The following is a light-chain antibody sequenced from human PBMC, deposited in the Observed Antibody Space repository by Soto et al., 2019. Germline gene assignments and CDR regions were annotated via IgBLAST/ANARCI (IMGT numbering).Light chain of an antibody. V-gene: IGKV3-11*01. J-gene: IGKJ5*01. CDR1: QSVSSY. CDR3: QQRSNWPPIP. Sequence: EIVLTQSPATLSLSPGERATLSCRASQSVSSYLAWYQQKPGQAPRLLIYDASNRATGIPARFSGSGSGTVFTITISSLDPEDFAVYYCQQRSNWPPIPFGQGTRLEIK. CDR2: DAS.